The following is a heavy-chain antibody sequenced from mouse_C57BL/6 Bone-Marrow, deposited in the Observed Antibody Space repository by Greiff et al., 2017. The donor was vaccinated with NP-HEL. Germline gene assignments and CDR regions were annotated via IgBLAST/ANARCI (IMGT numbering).Heavy chain of an antibody. V-gene: IGHV5-12*01. CDR3: ASYDGYPFYAMDY. Sequence: LPAPGGGVVQPGGSLKLSCAASGFTFSDYYMYWVRQTPEKRLEWVAYISNGGGSTYYPDTVKGRFTISRDNAKNTLYLQMSRLKSEDTAMYYCASYDGYPFYAMDYWGQGTSVTVSS. J-gene: IGHJ4*01. D-gene: IGHD2-3*01. CDR1: GFTFSDYY. CDR2: ISNGGGST.